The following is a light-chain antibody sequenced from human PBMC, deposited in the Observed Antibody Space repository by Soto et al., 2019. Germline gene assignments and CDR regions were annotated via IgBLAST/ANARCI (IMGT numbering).Light chain of an antibody. J-gene: IGKJ1*01. CDR1: HNINRW. CDR2: DAS. V-gene: IGKV1-5*01. Sequence: DIHMTQSPSIISASGGDIVAVGLRASHNINRWLAWYQQKPGKAPKLLIYDASRLESGVPSRFSGSGSGTDFTLTISSLHPEDFATYYCLQDISYPRTFGQGTKVDIK. CDR3: LQDISYPRT.